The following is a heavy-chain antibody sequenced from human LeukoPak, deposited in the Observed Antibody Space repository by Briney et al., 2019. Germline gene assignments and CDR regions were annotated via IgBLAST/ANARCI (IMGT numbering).Heavy chain of an antibody. Sequence: GASVKVSCKASGYTFTGYYMHWVRQAPGQGLEWMGWINPNSGGTNYAQKFQGRVTMTRDTSISTAYMELSRLRSGDTAVYYCARDGKLRFLEWPEAEYFQHWGQGTLVTVSS. D-gene: IGHD3-3*01. CDR2: INPNSGGT. CDR3: ARDGKLRFLEWPEAEYFQH. V-gene: IGHV1-2*02. J-gene: IGHJ1*01. CDR1: GYTFTGYY.